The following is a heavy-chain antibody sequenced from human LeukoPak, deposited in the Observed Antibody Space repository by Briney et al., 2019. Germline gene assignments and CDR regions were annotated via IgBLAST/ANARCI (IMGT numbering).Heavy chain of an antibody. V-gene: IGHV3-30-3*01. D-gene: IGHD1-14*01. CDR1: GFSFSSYA. J-gene: IGHJ4*02. CDR2: ISFDRSNK. CDR3: ARDAPLTLSYFDY. Sequence: GGPLRLSCAASGFSFSSYAMHWGRQAPGKGLEWVAVISFDRSNKYYADTVRGRFTISRDNSNHTLYLQMNNLRAVDTAAYYCARDAPLTLSYFDYWGQGTLVTVSS.